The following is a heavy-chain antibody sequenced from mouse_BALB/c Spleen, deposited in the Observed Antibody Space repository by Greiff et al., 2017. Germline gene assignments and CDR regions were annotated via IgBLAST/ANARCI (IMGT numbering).Heavy chain of an antibody. CDR2: INPSSGYT. V-gene: IGHV1-4*02. D-gene: IGHD1-2*01. CDR1: GYTFTSYT. J-gene: IGHJ2*01. CDR3: ARGYGFRFDY. Sequence: QVQLKESAAELARPGASVKMSCKASGYTFTSYTMHWVKQRPGQGLEWIGYINPSSGYTEYNQKFKDKTTLTADKSSSTAYMQLSSLTSEDSAVYYCARGYGFRFDYWGQGTTLTVSS.